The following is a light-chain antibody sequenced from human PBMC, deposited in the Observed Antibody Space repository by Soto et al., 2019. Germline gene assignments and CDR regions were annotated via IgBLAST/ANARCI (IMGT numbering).Light chain of an antibody. CDR3: QQYNGYSRT. CDR2: DVS. V-gene: IGKV1-5*01. Sequence: DIQMTQSPPTLSASVGGRVTITCRASQSIGDSLAWYQQKPGKAPYLLISDVSSLERGVPSRFSGSGSGTEFTLTISSMQPDDFATFYCQQYNGYSRTFGQGTKVDI. CDR1: QSIGDS. J-gene: IGKJ1*01.